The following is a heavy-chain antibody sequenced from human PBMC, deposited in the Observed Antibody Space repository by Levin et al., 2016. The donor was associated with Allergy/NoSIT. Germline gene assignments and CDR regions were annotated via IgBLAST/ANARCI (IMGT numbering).Heavy chain of an antibody. CDR3: ARQRGYSYGYPVYYYYYGMDV. V-gene: IGHV5-51*01. D-gene: IGHD5-18*01. J-gene: IGHJ6*02. Sequence: VRQMPGKGLEWMGIIYPGDSDTRYSPSFQGQVTISADKSISTAYLQWSSLKASDTAMYYCARQRGYSYGYPVYYYYYGMDVWGQGTTVTVSS. CDR2: IYPGDSDT.